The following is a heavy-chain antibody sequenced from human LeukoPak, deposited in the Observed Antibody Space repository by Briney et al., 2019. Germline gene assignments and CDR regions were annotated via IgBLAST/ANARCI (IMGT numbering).Heavy chain of an antibody. V-gene: IGHV3-11*04. CDR3: ARDDPSAATTFDI. CDR1: GFTFSDYY. D-gene: IGHD2-15*01. Sequence: GGSLRLSCAASGFTFSDYYMNWIRQAPGKGLVWVSYISSSGSTIYYADSVKGRFTISRDNAKNSLYLQMNSLRAEDTAVYFCARDDPSAATTFDIWGQGTMVTVSS. J-gene: IGHJ3*02. CDR2: ISSSGSTI.